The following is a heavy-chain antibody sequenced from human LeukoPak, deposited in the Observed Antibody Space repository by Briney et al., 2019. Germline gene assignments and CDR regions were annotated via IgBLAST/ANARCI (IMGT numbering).Heavy chain of an antibody. CDR1: GGSISSGSYY. J-gene: IGHJ4*02. V-gene: IGHV4-61*02. CDR3: ARVGGLNPPNFYDRSGFFDY. CDR2: IYTSGTT. Sequence: SETLSLTCTVSGGSISSGSYYWSWIRQPAGKGLEWTGRIYTSGTTNYNPSLKSRVTISVDTSKNQFSLKLSSVTAADTAVYYCARVGGLNPPNFYDRSGFFDYWGQGTLVTVSS. D-gene: IGHD3-22*01.